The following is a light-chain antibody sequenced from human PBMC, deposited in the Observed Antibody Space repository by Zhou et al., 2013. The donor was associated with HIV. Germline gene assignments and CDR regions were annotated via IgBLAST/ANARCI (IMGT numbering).Light chain of an antibody. CDR1: QGISKW. J-gene: IGKJ2*01. Sequence: DIQMTQSPSSVSASVGDRITITCRASQGISKWLAWYQQKPGKAPKLLIYAASKLQSGVPARFSGSGSGTEFTLTISSLQSEDFAVYYCHQYNNWPRGTFGQGTKLEIK. V-gene: IGKV1-12*01. CDR2: AAS. CDR3: HQYNNWPRGT.